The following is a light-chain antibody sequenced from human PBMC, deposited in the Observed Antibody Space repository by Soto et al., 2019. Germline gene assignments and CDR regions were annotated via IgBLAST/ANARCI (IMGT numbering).Light chain of an antibody. V-gene: IGKV3-11*01. CDR3: QQRSAWPQIT. CDR1: QSVSSY. CDR2: DAS. J-gene: IGKJ5*01. Sequence: EISLTQSPSTLSASIGDRATITFRASQSVSSYLAWYQQKPGQAPRLLIYDASNRATGIPARFSGSGSGTDFTLTISSLDPEDFAVYYCQQRSAWPQITFVQGTRLEIK.